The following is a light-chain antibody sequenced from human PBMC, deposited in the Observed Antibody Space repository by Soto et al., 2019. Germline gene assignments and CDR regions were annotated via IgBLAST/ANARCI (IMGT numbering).Light chain of an antibody. V-gene: IGLV2-14*01. Sequence: QSALTQPASVSGSPGQSITISCTGTSSDVGGYNYVSGYQQHPGKAPKLMIYEVSNRPSGVSNRFSGSKSGHTASLTISGLQAEDEADYYCSSYTSSSSVVFGGGTKLTVL. CDR3: SSYTSSSSVV. CDR2: EVS. J-gene: IGLJ2*01. CDR1: SSDVGGYNY.